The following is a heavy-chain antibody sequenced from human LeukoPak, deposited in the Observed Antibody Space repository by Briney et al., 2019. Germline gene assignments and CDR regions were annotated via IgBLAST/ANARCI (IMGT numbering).Heavy chain of an antibody. CDR3: ARRMVYADDAFDI. CDR1: GFTVSSNY. V-gene: IGHV3-66*02. Sequence: GGSLRLSCAASGFTVSSNYMSWVRQAPGKGLEWVSVIYSGGSTYYADSVKGRFTISRDNSKNTLYLQMNSLRAEDTAAYYCARRMVYADDAFDIWGQGTMVTVSS. J-gene: IGHJ3*02. CDR2: IYSGGST. D-gene: IGHD2-8*01.